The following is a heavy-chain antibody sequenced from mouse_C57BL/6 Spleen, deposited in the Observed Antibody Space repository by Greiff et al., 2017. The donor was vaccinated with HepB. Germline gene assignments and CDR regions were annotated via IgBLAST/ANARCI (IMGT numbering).Heavy chain of an antibody. CDR3: ARRLPWYFDV. Sequence: QVQLQQPGAELVRPGSSVKLSCKASGYTFTSYWMDWVKQRPGQGLEWIGNIYPSDSETHYNQKFKDKATLTVDKSSSTAYMQRSSLTSEDSAVYYCARRLPWYFDVWGTGTTVTVSS. V-gene: IGHV1-61*01. CDR1: GYTFTSYW. J-gene: IGHJ1*03. D-gene: IGHD5-5*01. CDR2: IYPSDSET.